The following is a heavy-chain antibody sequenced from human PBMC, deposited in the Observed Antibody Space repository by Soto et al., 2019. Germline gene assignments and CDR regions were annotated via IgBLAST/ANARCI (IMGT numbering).Heavy chain of an antibody. D-gene: IGHD2-2*01. CDR1: GASISGYY. J-gene: IGHJ4*02. CDR3: VRDAYTSSHFDY. Sequence: QSQTLSLTCTVSGASISGYYWSWIRQPPGKRLEWVGFISYSGNTIYNPSLESRVTISVDTSKNQFSLRLSSVTAADTAVYYCVRDAYTSSHFDYWGQGTLVTVSS. V-gene: IGHV4-59*01. CDR2: ISYSGNT.